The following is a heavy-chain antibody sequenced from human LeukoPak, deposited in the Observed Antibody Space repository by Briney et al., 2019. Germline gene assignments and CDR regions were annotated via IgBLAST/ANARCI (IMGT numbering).Heavy chain of an antibody. CDR1: VGSISSSSDY. CDR2: IYYSGST. V-gene: IGHV4-39*07. CDR3: ARGYTRGDYVWGSYRAYYMDV. D-gene: IGHD3-16*02. J-gene: IGHJ6*03. Sequence: PSETLSLTCTVSVGSISSSSDYWFYWVWIRQPPGKGLEWIGSIYYSGSTHYNASLKSRITISVDTSKNQFSLKLSSVTAADTAVYYCARGYTRGDYVWGSYRAYYMDVWGKGTTVTVSS.